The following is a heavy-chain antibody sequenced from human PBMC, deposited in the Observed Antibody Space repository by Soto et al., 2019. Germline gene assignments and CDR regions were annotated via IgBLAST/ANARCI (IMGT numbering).Heavy chain of an antibody. CDR1: GGSISSSNW. Sequence: PSETLSLTCAVSGGSISSSNWWSWVRQPPGKGLEWIGEIYHSGSTNYNPSLKSRVTISVDKSKNQFSLKLSSVTAADTAVYYCARDSTAAAGPPFDYWGQGTLVTVSS. J-gene: IGHJ4*02. V-gene: IGHV4-4*02. CDR3: ARDSTAAAGPPFDY. CDR2: IYHSGST. D-gene: IGHD6-13*01.